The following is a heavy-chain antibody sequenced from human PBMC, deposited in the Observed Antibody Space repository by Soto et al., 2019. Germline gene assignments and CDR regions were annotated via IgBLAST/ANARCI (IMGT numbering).Heavy chain of an antibody. D-gene: IGHD6-13*01. Sequence: GGSLRLSCAASGFTVSSNYMSWVRQAPGKGLEWVSVIYSGGSTYYADSVKGRFTISRDNSKNTLYLQMNSLRAEDTAVYYCARGFQSSWLLGYFQHWGQGTLVTVSS. V-gene: IGHV3-66*01. CDR2: IYSGGST. CDR3: ARGFQSSWLLGYFQH. CDR1: GFTVSSNY. J-gene: IGHJ1*01.